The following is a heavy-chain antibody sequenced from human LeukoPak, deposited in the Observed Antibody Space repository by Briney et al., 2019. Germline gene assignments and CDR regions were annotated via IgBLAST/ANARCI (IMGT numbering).Heavy chain of an antibody. CDR3: ARVRGVIKGVLYNWFDP. D-gene: IGHD3-10*01. V-gene: IGHV1-8*01. J-gene: IGHJ5*02. Sequence: GASVKVSCKASGYTFTSYDINWVRQATGQGPEWMGWMNPNSGNTGYAQKFQGRVTMTRNTPISTAYMELSSLRSEDTAVYYCARVRGVIKGVLYNWFDPWGQGTLVTVSS. CDR2: MNPNSGNT. CDR1: GYTFTSYD.